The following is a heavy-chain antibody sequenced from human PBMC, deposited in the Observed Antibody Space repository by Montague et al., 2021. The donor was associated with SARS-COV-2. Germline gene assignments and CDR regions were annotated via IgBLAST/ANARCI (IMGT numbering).Heavy chain of an antibody. CDR2: IYYSGSS. V-gene: IGHV4-31*03. J-gene: IGHJ4*02. D-gene: IGHD2-21*01. CDR1: GGSISSGSYD. Sequence: TLSLTCTVSGGSISSGSYDWSWIRQHPGKGLEWIGYIYYSGSSYYNPSLKSRVTISVDTSKNQFSLRLSSVTAADTAVYYCARARTSLIVVVNKFDYWGQGTLVTVSS. CDR3: ARARTSLIVVVNKFDY.